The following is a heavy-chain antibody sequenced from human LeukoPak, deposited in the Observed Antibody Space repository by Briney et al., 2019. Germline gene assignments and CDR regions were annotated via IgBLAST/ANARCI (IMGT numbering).Heavy chain of an antibody. J-gene: IGHJ5*02. Sequence: GAPVKVSCKASGGTFSSYAISWVRQAPGQGLEWMGGIIPIFGTANYAQKFQGRVTITRDTSASTAYMELSSLRSEDTAVYYCARLTYYYDSSGQNWFDPWGQGTLVTVSS. D-gene: IGHD3-22*01. CDR2: IIPIFGTA. V-gene: IGHV1-69*05. CDR3: ARLTYYYDSSGQNWFDP. CDR1: GGTFSSYA.